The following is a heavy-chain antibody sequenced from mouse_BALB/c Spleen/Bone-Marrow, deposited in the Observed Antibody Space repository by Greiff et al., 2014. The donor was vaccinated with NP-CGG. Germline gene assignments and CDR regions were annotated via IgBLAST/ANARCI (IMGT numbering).Heavy chain of an antibody. Sequence: QVLLQQSGAELARPGASVKLSCKASGYTFTSYWMQWVKQRPGQGLEWIGAIYPGDGDTRYTQKFKGKATLTADKSSSTAYMQLSSLASEDSAVYYCARGFPFDYWGQGTTLTVSS. V-gene: IGHV1-87*01. CDR3: ARGFPFDY. CDR2: IYPGDGDT. CDR1: GYTFTSYW. J-gene: IGHJ2*01.